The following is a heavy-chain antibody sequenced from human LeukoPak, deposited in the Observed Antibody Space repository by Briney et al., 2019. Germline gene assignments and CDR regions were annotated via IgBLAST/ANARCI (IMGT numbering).Heavy chain of an antibody. J-gene: IGHJ4*02. CDR2: INHSGST. CDR1: GGSFSGYY. V-gene: IGHV4-34*01. Sequence: SETLSLTCAVYGGSFSGYYWSWIRQPPGKGLEWIGEINHSGSTNYNPSLKSRVTISVDTSKNQFSLKLSSVTAADTAVYYCARYSSSWSSSLDYWGQGTLVTVSP. D-gene: IGHD6-13*01. CDR3: ARYSSSWSSSLDY.